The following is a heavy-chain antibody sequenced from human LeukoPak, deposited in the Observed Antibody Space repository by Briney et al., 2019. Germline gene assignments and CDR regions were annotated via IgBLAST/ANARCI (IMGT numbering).Heavy chain of an antibody. CDR3: AREDDSSGYYRY. CDR1: GFTFSSYS. D-gene: IGHD3-22*01. V-gene: IGHV3-21*01. CDR2: ISSSSSYI. J-gene: IGHJ4*02. Sequence: PGGSLRLSCAASGFTFSSYSMNWVRQAPGKGLEWVSSISSSSSYIYYADSVKGRFTISRDNAKNSLYLQMNSLRAEDTAMYYCAREDDSSGYYRYWGQGTLVTVSS.